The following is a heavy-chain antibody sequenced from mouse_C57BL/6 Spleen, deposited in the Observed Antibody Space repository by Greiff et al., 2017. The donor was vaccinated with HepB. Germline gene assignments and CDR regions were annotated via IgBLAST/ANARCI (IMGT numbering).Heavy chain of an antibody. CDR2: IDPSDSYT. Sequence: QVQLQQPGAELVKPGASVKLSCKASGYTFTSYWMQWVKQRPGQGLEWIGEIDPSDSYTNSNQKFKGKATLTVDTSSSTAYMQLSSLTSEDSAVYYCARRPLGWEGLYFDYWGQGTTLTVSS. J-gene: IGHJ2*01. V-gene: IGHV1-50*01. CDR3: ARRPLGWEGLYFDY. CDR1: GYTFTSYW. D-gene: IGHD3-3*01.